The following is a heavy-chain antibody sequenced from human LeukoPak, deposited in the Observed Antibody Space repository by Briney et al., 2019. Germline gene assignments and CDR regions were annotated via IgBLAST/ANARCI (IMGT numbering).Heavy chain of an antibody. CDR2: IDPSDSYT. CDR3: ARLGDIVANNAMDV. J-gene: IGHJ6*04. CDR1: GYSFTSYW. D-gene: IGHD5-12*01. Sequence: GESLKISCKGSGYSFTSYWISWVRRMPGKGLGWRGRIDPSDSYTNYSPSFQGHVTISADKSISTAYLQWSSLKASDTAMYYCARLGDIVANNAMDVWGKGTTVTVSS. V-gene: IGHV5-10-1*01.